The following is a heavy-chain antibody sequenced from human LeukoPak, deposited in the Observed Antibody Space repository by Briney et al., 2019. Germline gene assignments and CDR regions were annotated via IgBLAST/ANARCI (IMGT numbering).Heavy chain of an antibody. J-gene: IGHJ4*02. CDR3: AKGYCSSTSCYVFDY. CDR1: GFTFSSYG. CDR2: ISYDGSNK. V-gene: IGHV3-30*18. Sequence: PGGSLRLSCAASGFTFSSYGMHWVRQAPGKGLEWVAVISYDGSNKYYADSVKGRFTISRDNSKNTLYLQMNSLRAEDTAVYYCAKGYCSSTSCYVFDYWGQGTLVTVSS. D-gene: IGHD2-2*01.